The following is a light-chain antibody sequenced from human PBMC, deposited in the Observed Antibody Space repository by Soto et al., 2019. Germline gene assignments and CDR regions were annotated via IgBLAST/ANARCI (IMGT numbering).Light chain of an antibody. CDR2: GAS. V-gene: IGKV3-15*01. Sequence: EIVMTQSPATLSVSPGERASLSCRASHSVRTNVAWYQQKPAQAPRLLIYGASTRATGIPARFSGGGSGTESTLTITSPQSAYFAVYYYQPYNDWPLPFGGGTKVDIK. CDR1: HSVRTN. CDR3: QPYNDWPLP. J-gene: IGKJ4*01.